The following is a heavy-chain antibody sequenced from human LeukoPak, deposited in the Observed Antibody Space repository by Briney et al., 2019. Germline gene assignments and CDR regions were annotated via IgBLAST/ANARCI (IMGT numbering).Heavy chain of an antibody. CDR3: ARDVSSGLDY. V-gene: IGHV3-11*01. D-gene: IGHD6-19*01. Sequence: GGSLRLSCAASGFTFSDYYMSWIRQAPGKGLEWVSYISSSGSTIYYADSVKGRFTTSRDNAKDSLYLQMNGLRAEDTAVYYCARDVSSGLDYWGQGTLVTVSS. J-gene: IGHJ4*02. CDR2: ISSSGSTI. CDR1: GFTFSDYY.